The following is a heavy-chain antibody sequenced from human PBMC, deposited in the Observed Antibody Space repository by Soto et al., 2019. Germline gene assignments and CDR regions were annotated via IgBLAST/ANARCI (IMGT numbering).Heavy chain of an antibody. CDR3: ARDGRYHGMDV. CDR1: GFTVSSNY. V-gene: IGHV3-53*01. Sequence: GGSLRLSCAASGFTVSSNYMSWVRQAPGKGLEWVSVIFSGGSTYYADSVKGRFTISRDNSKNTLYLQMNSLRAEDTAVYYCARDGRYHGMDVWGQGTTVTVSS. J-gene: IGHJ6*02. CDR2: IFSGGST.